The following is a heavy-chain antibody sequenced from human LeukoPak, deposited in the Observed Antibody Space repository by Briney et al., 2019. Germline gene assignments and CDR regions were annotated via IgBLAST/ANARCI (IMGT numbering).Heavy chain of an antibody. CDR3: ARVDYGDSDVFDI. CDR1: GGSISSSNW. D-gene: IGHD4-17*01. CDR2: IYHSGST. Sequence: SETLSLTCAVSGGSISSSNWWSWVRQPPGKGLEWIGEIYHSGSTNYNPSLKSRVTISVDKSKNQFSLKLSSVTAADTAVYYCARVDYGDSDVFDIWGQGTMVTVSS. V-gene: IGHV4-4*02. J-gene: IGHJ3*02.